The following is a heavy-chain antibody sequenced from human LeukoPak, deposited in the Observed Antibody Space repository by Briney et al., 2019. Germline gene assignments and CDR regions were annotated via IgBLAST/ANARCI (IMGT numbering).Heavy chain of an antibody. CDR3: ARSIGGNNCCWCLDI. CDR2: ISYSGSA. D-gene: IGHD1-20*01. V-gene: IGHV4-61*01. CDR1: GGSVSSSSYY. J-gene: IGHJ3*02. Sequence: PSETLSLTCTVSGGSVSSSSYYWSWIRQPPGKGLEWVGYISYSGSANYNPSLKSRVTISLDMSKNQFSLKLSSVTAADTALYYCARSIGGNNCCWCLDIWGQGTMVTVSS.